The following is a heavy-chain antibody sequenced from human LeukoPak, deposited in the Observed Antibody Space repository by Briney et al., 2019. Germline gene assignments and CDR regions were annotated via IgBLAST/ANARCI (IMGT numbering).Heavy chain of an antibody. Sequence: GSSVKVSCKASGGTFSSYAISWVRQAPGQGLEWMGRIIPILGIANYAQKFQGRVTITADKSTSTAYMELGSLRSEDTAVYYCARVIPVLEPQGLYSYGDLYYYYGMDVWGQGTTVTVSS. CDR2: IIPILGIA. J-gene: IGHJ6*02. CDR1: GGTFSSYA. V-gene: IGHV1-69*04. CDR3: ARVIPVLEPQGLYSYGDLYYYYGMDV. D-gene: IGHD5-18*01.